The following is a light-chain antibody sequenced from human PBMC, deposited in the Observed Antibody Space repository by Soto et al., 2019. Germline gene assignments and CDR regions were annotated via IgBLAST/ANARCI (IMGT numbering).Light chain of an antibody. CDR3: HQYNSHPWS. CDR1: QNINAR. CDR2: RAS. Sequence: DIQMTQFPATLSASVGDTVTITCRASQNINARLAWYQKKPETAPKLLISRASTLESGVPSRFSGSVSGTEFALTISSLQPDDFATYYCHQYNSHPWSFGQGTKVEIK. V-gene: IGKV1-5*03. J-gene: IGKJ1*01.